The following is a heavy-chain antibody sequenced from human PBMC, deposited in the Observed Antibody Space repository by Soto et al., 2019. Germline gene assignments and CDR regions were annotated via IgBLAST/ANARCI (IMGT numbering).Heavy chain of an antibody. Sequence: ASVKVSCKASGYTFTSYAMHWVRQAPGQRLEWMGWINAGNGNTKYSQKFQGRVTITRDTSASTAYMELSSLRSEDTAVYYCARDRSGITIFGLGVDAFDIWGQGTMVTISS. CDR2: INAGNGNT. V-gene: IGHV1-3*01. CDR1: GYTFTSYA. CDR3: ARDRSGITIFGLGVDAFDI. D-gene: IGHD3-3*01. J-gene: IGHJ3*02.